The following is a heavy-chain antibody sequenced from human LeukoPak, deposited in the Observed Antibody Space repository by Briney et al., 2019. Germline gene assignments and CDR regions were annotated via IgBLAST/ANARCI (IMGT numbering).Heavy chain of an antibody. CDR1: GYIFTNYG. CDR2: ISAHNGNT. V-gene: IGHV1-18*01. Sequence: GASVNVSCKASGYIFTNYGVNWGRQAPGQGPEWMGWISAHNGNTKYAQRFQGRVTMTIDTSTTTAYMELRSLRSDDTAVYYCARDYYDSSGYYYHDYWGQGTLVTVSS. D-gene: IGHD3-22*01. CDR3: ARDYYDSSGYYYHDY. J-gene: IGHJ4*02.